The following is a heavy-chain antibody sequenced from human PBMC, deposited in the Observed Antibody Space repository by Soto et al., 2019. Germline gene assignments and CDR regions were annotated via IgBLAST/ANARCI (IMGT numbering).Heavy chain of an antibody. V-gene: IGHV1-18*01. CDR1: GYTFTSYG. Sequence: QVQLVQSGAEVKKPGASVKVSCKASGYTFTSYGISWVRQAPEQGLEWMGWISAYNGNTNYAQKLQGRVTMTTDTSMSTAYMELRSLRPDDAAVYYCARDPVTDVFLWFGELLYGSSCEPWGQGTPVTVSS. D-gene: IGHD3-10*01. CDR3: ARDPVTDVFLWFGELLYGSSCEP. CDR2: ISAYNGNT. J-gene: IGHJ5*02.